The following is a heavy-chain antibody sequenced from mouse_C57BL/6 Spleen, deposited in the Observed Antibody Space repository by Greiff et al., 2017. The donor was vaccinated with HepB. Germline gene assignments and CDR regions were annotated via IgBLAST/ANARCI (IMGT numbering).Heavy chain of an antibody. CDR1: GFTFSDYG. V-gene: IGHV5-17*01. D-gene: IGHD1-1*01. Sequence: EVMLVESGGGLVKPGGSLKLSCAASGFTFSDYGMHWVRQAPEKGLEWVAYISSGSSTIYYADTVKGRFTISRDNAKNTLFLQMTSLRSEDTAMYYCARAGCSSYFAMDYWGQGTSVTVSS. CDR2: ISSGSSTI. CDR3: ARAGCSSYFAMDY. J-gene: IGHJ4*01.